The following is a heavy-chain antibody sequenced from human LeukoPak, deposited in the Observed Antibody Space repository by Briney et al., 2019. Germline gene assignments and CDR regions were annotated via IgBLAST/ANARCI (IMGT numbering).Heavy chain of an antibody. CDR3: ARGTTVTTMAFDY. Sequence: ASVKVSFKAPGGTFSSYAISWVRQAPGQGLEWMGRIIPILGIANYAQKFQGRVTITADKSTSTAYMELSSLRSEDTAVYYCARGTTVTTMAFDYWGQGTLVTVSS. D-gene: IGHD4-17*01. J-gene: IGHJ4*02. CDR2: IIPILGIA. V-gene: IGHV1-69*04. CDR1: GGTFSSYA.